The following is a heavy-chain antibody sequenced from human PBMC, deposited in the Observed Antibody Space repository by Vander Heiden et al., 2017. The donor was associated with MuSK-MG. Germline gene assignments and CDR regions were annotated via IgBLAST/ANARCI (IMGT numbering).Heavy chain of an antibody. D-gene: IGHD4-17*01. CDR1: GFTFDDYA. Sequence: EVQLVESGGGLVQPGRSLRPSCAASGFTFDDYAMHWVRQAPGKGLEWVSGISWNSGSIGYADSVKGRFTISRDNAKNSLYLQMNSLRAEDTALYYCAKDGGDYDGDIDYWGQGTLVTVSS. J-gene: IGHJ4*02. CDR2: ISWNSGSI. V-gene: IGHV3-9*01. CDR3: AKDGGDYDGDIDY.